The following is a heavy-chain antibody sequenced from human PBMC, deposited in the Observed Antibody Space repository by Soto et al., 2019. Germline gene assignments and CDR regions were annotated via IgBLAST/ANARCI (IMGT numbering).Heavy chain of an antibody. CDR2: INPSGST. CDR1: GGSFSGYY. Sequence: QVQLQQWGAGLLKPSETLSLTCAVYGGSFSGYYWTWIRQPPGKGLEWIGEINPSGSTNYNPSLTSRVTISVDTSKNQLSLELSAVTAADTAVYYCARGVSGWSGFDPWGQGTLVTVSS. CDR3: ARGVSGWSGFDP. J-gene: IGHJ5*02. D-gene: IGHD6-19*01. V-gene: IGHV4-34*01.